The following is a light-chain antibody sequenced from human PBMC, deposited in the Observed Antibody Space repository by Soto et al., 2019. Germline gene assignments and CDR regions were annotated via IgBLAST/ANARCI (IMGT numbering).Light chain of an antibody. J-gene: IGLJ2*01. V-gene: IGLV2-11*01. CDR3: CSYTGTYPV. CDR2: DVT. Sequence: QSALTQPRSVSGSPGQSVTISCTGTSSDIGVYSYVSWYQQHPGKAPKLMIYDVTKRPSGVPDRFSASKSGNTASLTISGLQAEDEADFYCCSYTGTYPVFGGGTKLTVL. CDR1: SSDIGVYSY.